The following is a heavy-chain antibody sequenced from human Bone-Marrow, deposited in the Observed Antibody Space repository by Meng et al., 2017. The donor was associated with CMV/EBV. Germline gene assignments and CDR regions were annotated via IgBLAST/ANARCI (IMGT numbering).Heavy chain of an antibody. V-gene: IGHV3-23*01. CDR3: AKDPAGTTYPYGMDV. J-gene: IGHJ6*02. D-gene: IGHD1-7*01. Sequence: GESLKISCAASGFTFSSYAMSWVRQAPGKGLEWVSAISGSGGSTYYADSVKGRFTISRDNSKNTLYLQMNSLRAEDTAVYYCAKDPAGTTYPYGMDVWGQGPTVTVSS. CDR2: ISGSGGST. CDR1: GFTFSSYA.